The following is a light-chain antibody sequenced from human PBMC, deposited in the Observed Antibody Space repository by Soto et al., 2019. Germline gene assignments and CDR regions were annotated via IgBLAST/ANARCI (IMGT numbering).Light chain of an antibody. CDR3: HQYDSIVQT. CDR2: DAS. J-gene: IGKJ1*01. V-gene: IGKV3-20*01. CDR1: QSVRNSL. Sequence: EIVLTQSPGTLSLSPGERATLSCRASQSVRNSLLAWYQQKPGKPPRLLIYDASNRATATPERFSGSGSGTDFTLTISRLEPEDFAVYYCHQYDSIVQTFGQGTKVDIK.